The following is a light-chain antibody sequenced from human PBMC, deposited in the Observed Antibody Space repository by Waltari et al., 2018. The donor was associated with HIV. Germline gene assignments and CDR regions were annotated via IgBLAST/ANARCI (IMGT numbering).Light chain of an antibody. J-gene: IGKJ1*01. CDR3: QQYDDVPWT. CDR2: DAS. CDR1: QDISNY. V-gene: IGKV1-33*01. Sequence: DIQMTQPPSSLSASVGDRVTITCQASQDISNYLNWYQKKPGKAPKLLIYDASNLETGVPSRFSGSGSGTDFTFTISSLQPEDIATYYCQQYDDVPWTFGQGTKVEIK.